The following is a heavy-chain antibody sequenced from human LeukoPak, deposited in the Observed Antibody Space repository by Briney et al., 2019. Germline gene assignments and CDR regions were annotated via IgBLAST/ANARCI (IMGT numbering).Heavy chain of an antibody. J-gene: IGHJ5*02. Sequence: VAPVKVSCKLSGYTPTELSMHWVRPAPGKGREWRGGFDPEDGETIYAQKFQGRVTMTEDTSTDTDYMELSSLRSEDTAVYYGARGLHSTVGYGGNSDWFDPWGQGTLVTVSS. CDR3: ARGLHSTVGYGGNSDWFDP. V-gene: IGHV1-24*01. CDR2: FDPEDGET. D-gene: IGHD4-23*01. CDR1: GYTPTELS.